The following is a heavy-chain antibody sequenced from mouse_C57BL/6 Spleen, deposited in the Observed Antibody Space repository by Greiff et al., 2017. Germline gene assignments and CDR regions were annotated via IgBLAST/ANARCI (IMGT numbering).Heavy chain of an antibody. CDR2: IRLKSDNYAT. CDR3: NGGLRYFDY. D-gene: IGHD2-2*01. J-gene: IGHJ2*01. CDR1: GFTFSNYW. Sequence: DVMLVESGGGLVQPGGSMKLSCVASGFTFSNYWMNWVRQSPEKGLEWVAQIRLKSDNYATHYAESVKGRFTISRDDSKSSVYLQMNNLRAEDTGIYYCNGGLRYFDYWGQGTTLTVSS. V-gene: IGHV6-3*01.